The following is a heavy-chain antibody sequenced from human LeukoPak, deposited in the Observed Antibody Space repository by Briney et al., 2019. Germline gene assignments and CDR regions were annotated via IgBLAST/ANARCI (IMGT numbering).Heavy chain of an antibody. CDR3: ASRKQQLVRSGHSFDY. Sequence: ASVKVSCKASGYTFTGYYMNWVRQAPGQGLEWMGWINPNSGGTNYAQKFQGRVTMTGDTSTSTAYMELSSLRSDDTAVYYCASRKQQLVRSGHSFDYWGQGTLVTVSS. D-gene: IGHD6-13*01. J-gene: IGHJ4*02. V-gene: IGHV1-2*02. CDR1: GYTFTGYY. CDR2: INPNSGGT.